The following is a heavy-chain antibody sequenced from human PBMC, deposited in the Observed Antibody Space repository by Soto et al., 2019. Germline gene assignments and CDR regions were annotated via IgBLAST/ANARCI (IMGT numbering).Heavy chain of an antibody. CDR3: ARVVARYYDIGYGYFDY. CDR2: IYYSGST. Sequence: QVQLQESGPGLVKPSQTLSLTCTVSGGSISSGGYYWSWIRQHPGKGLEWIGYIYYSGSTYYNPSLKSRVTISVDTSKNQFSLKLSSVTAADTAVYYCARVVARYYDIGYGYFDYWGQGTLVAVSS. V-gene: IGHV4-31*03. D-gene: IGHD3-9*01. J-gene: IGHJ4*02. CDR1: GGSISSGGYY.